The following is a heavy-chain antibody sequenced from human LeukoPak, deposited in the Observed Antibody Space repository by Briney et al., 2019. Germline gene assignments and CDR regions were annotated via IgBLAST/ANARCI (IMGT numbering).Heavy chain of an antibody. CDR1: GFTFSNYG. J-gene: IGHJ6*03. D-gene: IGHD5-24*01. Sequence: GGSLRLSCVSSGFTFSNYGMHWVRQAPGKGLEWVALIWHDGSNKYYADSVRGRVTISRDNSKSTLYLQMNSLTAEDTAVYFCAKDGDAYIEYYYYYMDVWGKGTTVTVSS. CDR2: IWHDGSNK. V-gene: IGHV3-33*06. CDR3: AKDGDAYIEYYYYYMDV.